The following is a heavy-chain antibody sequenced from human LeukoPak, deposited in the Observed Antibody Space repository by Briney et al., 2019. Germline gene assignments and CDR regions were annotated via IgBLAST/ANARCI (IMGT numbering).Heavy chain of an antibody. J-gene: IGHJ4*02. CDR2: ISWNSGSI. D-gene: IGHD4-17*01. Sequence: PGRSLRLSCAASGFTFDDYAMHWVRQAPGKGLEWVSGISWNSGSIGYADSVKGRFTISRDNAKNSLYLQMNSLRAEDTALYYCAKEGDYGDYFDYWGQGTLVTVSS. CDR3: AKEGDYGDYFDY. V-gene: IGHV3-9*01. CDR1: GFTFDDYA.